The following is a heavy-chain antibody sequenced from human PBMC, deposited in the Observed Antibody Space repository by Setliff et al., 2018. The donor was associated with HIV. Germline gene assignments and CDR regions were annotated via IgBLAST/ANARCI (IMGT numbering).Heavy chain of an antibody. Sequence: GGSLRLSCAASEFTFSTYERNWVRQAPGKGLEWVSYISSSGSTIYYADSAKGRFTISRDNAKNSLYPQMNSLRAEDTAVYYCSRDPRYCTNGVCYRYFDYWGQGTLVTVSS. J-gene: IGHJ4*02. CDR2: ISSSGSTI. D-gene: IGHD2-8*01. CDR1: EFTFSTYE. V-gene: IGHV3-48*03. CDR3: SRDPRYCTNGVCYRYFDY.